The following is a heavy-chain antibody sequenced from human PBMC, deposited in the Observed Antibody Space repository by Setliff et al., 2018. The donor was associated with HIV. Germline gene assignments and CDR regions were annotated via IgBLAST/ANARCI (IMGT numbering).Heavy chain of an antibody. V-gene: IGHV4-39*07. CDR2: IYYNGNT. CDR3: VTGPGGPVGRDPPNGY. CDR1: GASISSNSYY. D-gene: IGHD2-8*01. J-gene: IGHJ4*02. Sequence: SETLSLTCSVSGASISSNSYYWGWIRQPPGKGLEWVGSIYYNGNTFYNQSLQSRVTISLDTSKNQFSLELRSVTAADSAIYYCVTGPGGPVGRDPPNGYWGQGTLVTVSS.